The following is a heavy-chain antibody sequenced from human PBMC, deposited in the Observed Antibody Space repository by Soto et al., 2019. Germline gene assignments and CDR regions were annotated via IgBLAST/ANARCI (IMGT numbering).Heavy chain of an antibody. CDR1: GGTFSSYA. D-gene: IGHD3-3*01. J-gene: IGHJ5*02. CDR2: IIPIFGTA. V-gene: IGHV1-69*13. Sequence: VASVKVSCKASGGTFSSYAISWVRQAPGQGLEWMGGIIPIFGTANYAQKFQGRVTITADESTSTAYMELSSLRSEDTAVYYCARDTGGPIFGVVTQAPGWFDPWGQGTLVTVSS. CDR3: ARDTGGPIFGVVTQAPGWFDP.